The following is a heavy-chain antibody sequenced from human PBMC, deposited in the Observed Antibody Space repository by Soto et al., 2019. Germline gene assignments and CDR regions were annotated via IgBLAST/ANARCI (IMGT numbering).Heavy chain of an antibody. CDR1: GGRKSSNA. J-gene: IGHJ5*02. CDR2: IIPIFGTA. CDR3: ARVVVLAAAGTIYESGFDP. Sequence: GTSVKVSCKACGGRKSSNAISWVRQAPGQGLEWMGGIIPIFGTANYAQKFQGRVTITADESTSTAYMELSSLRSEDTAVYYCARVVVLAAAGTIYESGFDPWGQGTLVTVSS. D-gene: IGHD6-13*01. V-gene: IGHV1-69*13.